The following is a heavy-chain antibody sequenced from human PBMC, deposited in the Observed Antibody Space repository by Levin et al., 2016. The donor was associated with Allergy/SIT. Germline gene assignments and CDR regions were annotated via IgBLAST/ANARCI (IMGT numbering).Heavy chain of an antibody. CDR1: GYRFTTSW. J-gene: IGHJ6*03. Sequence: GESLKISCQGFGYRFTTSWIAWVRQMPGKGLEWMAIIYPGDYEIRYSPSFQGQVTISADKSISTAYLQWSSLKASDTAMYYCVRVTRDYDFDYYMDVWGNGTTVTVSS. V-gene: IGHV5-51*01. CDR2: IYPGDYEI. CDR3: VRVTRDYDFDYYMDV. D-gene: IGHD3/OR15-3a*01.